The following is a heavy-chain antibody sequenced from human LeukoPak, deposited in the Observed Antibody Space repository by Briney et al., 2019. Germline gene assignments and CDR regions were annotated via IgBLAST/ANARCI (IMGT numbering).Heavy chain of an antibody. CDR3: AGRDEDGGKALDY. D-gene: IGHD4-23*01. V-gene: IGHV4-34*01. J-gene: IGHJ4*02. CDR2: INHSGST. Sequence: SETLSLTRAVYGGSFSGYYWSWIRQPPGKGLEWIGEINHSGSTNYNPSLKSRVTISVDTSKNQFSLKLSSVTAADTAVYYCAGRDEDGGKALDYWGQGTLVTVSS. CDR1: GGSFSGYY.